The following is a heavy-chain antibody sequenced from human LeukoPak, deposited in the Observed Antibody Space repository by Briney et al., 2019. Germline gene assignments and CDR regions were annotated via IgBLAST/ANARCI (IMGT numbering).Heavy chain of an antibody. Sequence: PGGSLRLSCAASGFTFSSYGMHWVRQAPGKGLERVAVISYDGSNKYYADSVKGRFTISRDNSKNTLYLQMNSLRAEDTAVYYCAKDLSTAVVPIRKDIYGMDVWGQGTTVTVSS. CDR2: ISYDGSNK. J-gene: IGHJ6*02. CDR3: AKDLSTAVVPIRKDIYGMDV. D-gene: IGHD2-15*01. CDR1: GFTFSSYG. V-gene: IGHV3-30*18.